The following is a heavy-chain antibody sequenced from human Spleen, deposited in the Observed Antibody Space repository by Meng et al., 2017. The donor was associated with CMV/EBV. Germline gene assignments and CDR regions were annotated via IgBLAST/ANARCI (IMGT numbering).Heavy chain of an antibody. D-gene: IGHD6-13*01. CDR2: MNPNSGNT. V-gene: IGHV1-8*03. CDR1: RYTFTSYD. CDR3: ARGANLAAAATGHFDY. J-gene: IGHJ4*02. Sequence: SRYTFTSYDINWVRQATGQGLEWMGWMNPNSGNTGYAQKFQGRVTIARNTSISTAYMELSSLGSEDTAVYYCARGANLAAAATGHFDYWGQGTLVTVSS.